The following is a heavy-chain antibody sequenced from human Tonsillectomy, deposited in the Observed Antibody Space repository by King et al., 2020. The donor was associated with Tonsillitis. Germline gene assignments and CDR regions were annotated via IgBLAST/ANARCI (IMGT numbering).Heavy chain of an antibody. CDR1: GFTVSSNY. Sequence: AQLVQSGGGLIQPGGSLRLSCAASGFTVSSNYMSWVRQAPGKGLEWVSVIYSGGTTYYADSVRGRFTISRDNSKNTLYLQMNSLRAEDTAVYYCARGAGSTFFYYYYGMDVWGQGTTVTVSS. D-gene: IGHD1-7*01. V-gene: IGHV3-53*01. J-gene: IGHJ6*02. CDR2: IYSGGTT. CDR3: ARGAGSTFFYYYYGMDV.